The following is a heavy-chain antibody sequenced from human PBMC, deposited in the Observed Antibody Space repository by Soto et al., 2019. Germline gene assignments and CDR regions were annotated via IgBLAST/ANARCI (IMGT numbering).Heavy chain of an antibody. D-gene: IGHD3-22*01. J-gene: IGHJ3*02. CDR2: IIPIFGTA. CDR3: ARNPYYYDSSGYYYGDAFDI. Sequence: QVQLVQSGAEVKEPGSSVKVSCKASGGTFSSYAISWVRQAPGQGLEWMGGIIPIFGTANYAQKFQGRVTITADESTSTAYMELSSLRSEDTAVYYCARNPYYYDSSGYYYGDAFDIWGQGTMVTVSS. V-gene: IGHV1-69*01. CDR1: GGTFSSYA.